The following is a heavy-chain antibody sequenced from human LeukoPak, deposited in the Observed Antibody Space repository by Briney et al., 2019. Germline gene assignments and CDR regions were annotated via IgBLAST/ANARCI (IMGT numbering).Heavy chain of an antibody. CDR3: AKKGHWGWAHFDY. V-gene: IGHV3-30*02. J-gene: IGHJ4*02. Sequence: GGSLRLSSAASGFTFSSYGMHWVRQAPGKGLEWVAFIRYDGSNKYYADSVKGRFTISRDNSKNTLYLKMKSLRAEDTAGYNCAKKGHWGWAHFDYWGQGTLVTVSS. D-gene: IGHD7-27*01. CDR2: IRYDGSNK. CDR1: GFTFSSYG.